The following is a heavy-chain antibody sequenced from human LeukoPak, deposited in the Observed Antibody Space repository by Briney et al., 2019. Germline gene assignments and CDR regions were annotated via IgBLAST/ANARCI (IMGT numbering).Heavy chain of an antibody. CDR1: GGSVSSGSYY. V-gene: IGHV4-39*01. CDR3: AKTYYYDPFDF. D-gene: IGHD3-22*01. CDR2: IYYSGST. J-gene: IGHJ4*02. Sequence: PSETLSLTCTVSGGSVSSGSYYWSWIRQPPGKGLEWIGNIYYSGSTYYNPSLKSRVTISVDTSKNQFSLKLSSVTAADTAVYYCAKTYYYDPFDFWGQGTLVTVSS.